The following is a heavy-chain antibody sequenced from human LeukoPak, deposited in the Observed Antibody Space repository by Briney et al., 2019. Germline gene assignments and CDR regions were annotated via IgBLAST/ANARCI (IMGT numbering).Heavy chain of an antibody. CDR1: GFTFSSYS. D-gene: IGHD1-26*01. CDR2: ISSSSSYI. J-gene: IGHJ6*03. Sequence: PGGSLRLSCAASGFTFSSYSMNWVRQAPGKGLEWVSSISSSSSYIYYADSVKGRFTISRDNAKNSLYLQMNSLRAEDTAVYYCARVGIGGSYYGSYYYYMDVWGKGTTVTVSS. V-gene: IGHV3-21*01. CDR3: ARVGIGGSYYGSYYYYMDV.